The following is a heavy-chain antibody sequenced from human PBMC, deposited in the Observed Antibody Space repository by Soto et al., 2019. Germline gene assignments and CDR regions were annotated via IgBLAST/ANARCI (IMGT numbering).Heavy chain of an antibody. D-gene: IGHD3-16*01. V-gene: IGHV1-8*01. CDR1: GDTFSNFD. J-gene: IGHJ5*02. CDR3: AAMIRGLIHWLDP. Sequence: QVQLVQSGAEVKRPGASVKVSCKASGDTFSNFDFNWVRQATGQGPEWMGWMYPNNGQTAYARTLQGRVTMTWNSSTSTAYMELSSLTSEGTAVYYCAAMIRGLIHWLDPGGQGTLVTVSS. CDR2: MYPNNGQT.